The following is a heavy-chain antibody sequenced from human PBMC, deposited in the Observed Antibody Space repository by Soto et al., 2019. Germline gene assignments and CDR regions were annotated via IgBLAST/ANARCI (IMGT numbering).Heavy chain of an antibody. V-gene: IGHV3-53*04. Sequence: EVQLVESGGGLVQPGGSLRLSCAASGFTVSSNYMSWVRQAPGKGLEWVSVIYSGGSTYYADSVKGRFTISRHNSKNTLYLQMDRLRAEDTAVYYCATYYDSPSGAFDIWGQGTMVTVSS. CDR2: IYSGGST. CDR1: GFTVSSNY. D-gene: IGHD3-22*01. CDR3: ATYYDSPSGAFDI. J-gene: IGHJ3*02.